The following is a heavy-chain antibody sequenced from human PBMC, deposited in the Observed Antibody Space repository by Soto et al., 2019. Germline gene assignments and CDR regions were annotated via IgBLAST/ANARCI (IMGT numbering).Heavy chain of an antibody. D-gene: IGHD1-26*01. V-gene: IGHV4-59*01. CDR2: IYHSGTT. Sequence: PSETLSLTCTVSGDSITGSYWSWIRQPPGKTLEWIGYIYHSGTTTYTPSLKSRVSISVDTSKNQFSLRLTSVIAADTAVYYCAGEMPYAAGSLAVCHYWGQG. J-gene: IGHJ4*02. CDR3: AGEMPYAAGSLAVCHY. CDR1: GDSITGSY.